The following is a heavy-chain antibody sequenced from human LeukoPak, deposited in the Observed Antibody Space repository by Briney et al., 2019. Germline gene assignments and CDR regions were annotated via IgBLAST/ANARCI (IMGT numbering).Heavy chain of an antibody. CDR3: ARELTWSTFDI. J-gene: IGHJ3*02. CDR2: INQDGGET. CDR1: GFTFSTSW. Sequence: GGSLRLSCAASGFTFSTSWMSCVRQAPGKGLEWVANINQDGGETHYVDSVKGRFTISRDNAKNTLYLQMNSLRVEDTAMYYCARELTWSTFDIWGQGTKVTASS. V-gene: IGHV3-7*01. D-gene: IGHD3-3*01.